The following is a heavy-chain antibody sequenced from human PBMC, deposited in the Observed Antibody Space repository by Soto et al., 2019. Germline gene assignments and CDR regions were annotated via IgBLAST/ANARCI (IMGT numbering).Heavy chain of an antibody. D-gene: IGHD6-19*01. Sequence: QSQTLSLTCAISGDSVSSNSAAWNWIRQSPSRGLEWLGRTYYRSKWYNDYAVSVKSRITINPDTSKNQFSLQLNSVTPEDTAVYYCARDRGSSGWYRGYYFDYWGQGTLVTVSS. J-gene: IGHJ4*02. CDR3: ARDRGSSGWYRGYYFDY. CDR2: TYYRSKWYN. CDR1: GDSVSSNSAA. V-gene: IGHV6-1*01.